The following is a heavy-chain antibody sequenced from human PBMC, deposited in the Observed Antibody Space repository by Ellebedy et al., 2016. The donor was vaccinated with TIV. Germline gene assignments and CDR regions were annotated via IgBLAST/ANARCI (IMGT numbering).Heavy chain of an antibody. V-gene: IGHV4-59*01. CDR3: ARVHHYDSSSSDAYFDY. Sequence: MPSETLSLTCSVSGGSISTYCWNWIRQPPGKGLEWIGYIYYSGTTNHNPSLRSRLTISVDTSKNQFSLKLSSVTAADTAVYYCARVHHYDSSSSDAYFDYWGQGAPVTVSS. CDR2: IYYSGTT. CDR1: GGSISTYC. D-gene: IGHD3-22*01. J-gene: IGHJ4*02.